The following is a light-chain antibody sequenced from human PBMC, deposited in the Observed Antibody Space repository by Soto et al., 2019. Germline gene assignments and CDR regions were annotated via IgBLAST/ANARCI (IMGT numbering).Light chain of an antibody. CDR2: DAS. CDR3: QQYGSSPPLYT. J-gene: IGKJ2*01. CDR1: QTVSSSF. Sequence: EIVLTQSPGTLSLSPGERATLSCRASQTVSSSFLAWYQHKPGQAPRLLIYDASSRATGIPDRFRGSGSGSYITLTINRLEPEDFAVYNCQQYGSSPPLYTFGQGTKLEIK. V-gene: IGKV3-20*01.